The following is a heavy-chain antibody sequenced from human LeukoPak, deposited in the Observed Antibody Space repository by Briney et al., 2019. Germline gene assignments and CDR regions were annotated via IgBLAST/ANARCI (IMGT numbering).Heavy chain of an antibody. V-gene: IGHV4-38-2*01. D-gene: IGHD2-2*01. Sequence: PSETLSLTCAVSGYSISSGYYWCWIRQPPGKGLEWIGSLYHSGSTYYNPSLKSRVTMSVDTSKNQFSLKLSSVTAADTAVYYCARGYCSSTSCYYPWGQGTLVTVSS. CDR2: LYHSGST. J-gene: IGHJ5*02. CDR3: ARGYCSSTSCYYP. CDR1: GYSISSGYY.